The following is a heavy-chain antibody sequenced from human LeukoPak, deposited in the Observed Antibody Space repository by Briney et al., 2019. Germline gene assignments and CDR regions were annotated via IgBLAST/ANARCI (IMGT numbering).Heavy chain of an antibody. CDR1: GGSISSYY. V-gene: IGHV4-59*01. CDR2: IYYSGST. CDR3: ARGSLADIAVAFDP. D-gene: IGHD2-2*01. Sequence: SETLSLTCTVSGGSISSYYWSWIRQPPGKGLEWIGYIYYSGSTNYNPSLKSRVTISVDTSKNQFSLKLSSVTAADTAVYYCARGSLADIAVAFDPWGQGTLVTVSS. J-gene: IGHJ5*02.